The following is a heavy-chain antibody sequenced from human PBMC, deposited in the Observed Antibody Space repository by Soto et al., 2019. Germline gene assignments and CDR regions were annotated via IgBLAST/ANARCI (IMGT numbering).Heavy chain of an antibody. D-gene: IGHD3-9*01. Sequence: EVQLLDSGGGLVQPGGSLRLSCAASGFTFSSYAMNWVRQAPGKGLDWVSAISGSGGSTYYADSVKGRFTISRDKSKSALYLQMSSLRADDMAVDYCAKGPIWTGYDPDYWFQGTQVTVSS. V-gene: IGHV3-23*01. CDR1: GFTFSSYA. CDR2: ISGSGGST. CDR3: AKGPIWTGYDPDY. J-gene: IGHJ4*02.